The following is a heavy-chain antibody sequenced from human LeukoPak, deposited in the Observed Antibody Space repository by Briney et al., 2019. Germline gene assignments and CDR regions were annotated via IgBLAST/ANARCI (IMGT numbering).Heavy chain of an antibody. CDR3: ARGEYSSDWYGDY. J-gene: IGHJ4*02. CDR1: GYSFSSYW. D-gene: IGHD6-19*01. V-gene: IGHV5-51*01. Sequence: GESLKISCKGSGYSFSSYWIGWVRQMPGKGLEWIGIIYPGDSDTRYSPSFQGQVTISADKSISTAYLQWSSLKASDTAMYYCARGEYSSDWYGDYWGQGALVTVSS. CDR2: IYPGDSDT.